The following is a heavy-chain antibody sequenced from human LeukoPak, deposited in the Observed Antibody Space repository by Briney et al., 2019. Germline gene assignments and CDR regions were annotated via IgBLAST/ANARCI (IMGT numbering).Heavy chain of an antibody. CDR2: IYSGGST. CDR1: GFTVSSNY. J-gene: IGHJ6*03. CDR3: ASQYQLLSYYMDV. V-gene: IGHV3-66*04. Sequence: GGSLRLSCAASGFTVSSNYMSWVRQAPGKGLEWVSVIYSGGSTYYADSVKGRFTISRDNSKNTLYLQMNSLRAEDTAVYYCASQYQLLSYYMDVWGKGTTVTISS. D-gene: IGHD2-2*01.